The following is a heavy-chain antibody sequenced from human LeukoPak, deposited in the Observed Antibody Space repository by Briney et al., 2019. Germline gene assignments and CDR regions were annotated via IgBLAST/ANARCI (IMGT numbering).Heavy chain of an antibody. Sequence: QPSETLSLTCAVYGGSFSDHFWSWIRQPPGKGLEWIGEISHSGSTTYNPSLRSRVTISGDTSKKQFSLKLSSVTAADTAVYYCVTYYYGSSAPKRNYWGQGILVTVSS. CDR1: GGSFSDHF. V-gene: IGHV4-34*01. CDR3: VTYYYGSSAPKRNY. CDR2: ISHSGST. D-gene: IGHD3-22*01. J-gene: IGHJ4*02.